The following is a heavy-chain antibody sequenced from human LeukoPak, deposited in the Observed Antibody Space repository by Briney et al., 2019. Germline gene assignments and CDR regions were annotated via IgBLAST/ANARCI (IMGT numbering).Heavy chain of an antibody. Sequence: GGSLRLSCAASGFTFSSYSMNWVRQAPGKGLEWVSSISSSSSYIYYADSVKGRFTISRDNAKNSLYLQMNSLRAEDTAVYYCARDPDSSGWVLPDYWGQGTLVTVSS. CDR2: ISSSSSYI. CDR3: ARDPDSSGWVLPDY. V-gene: IGHV3-21*01. D-gene: IGHD6-19*01. CDR1: GFTFSSYS. J-gene: IGHJ4*02.